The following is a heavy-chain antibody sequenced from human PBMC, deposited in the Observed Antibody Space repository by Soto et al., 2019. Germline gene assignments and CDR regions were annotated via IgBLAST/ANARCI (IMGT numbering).Heavy chain of an antibody. Sequence: SVKVSCKASGGTFSIYTISWVRQAPGQGLEWMGRIIPILGIANYAQKFQGRVTMTEDTSTDTAYMELSSLRSEDTAVYYCATVLLWEPRAFDIWGQGTMVTVSS. CDR3: ATVLLWEPRAFDI. J-gene: IGHJ3*02. V-gene: IGHV1-69*02. CDR2: IIPILGIA. D-gene: IGHD3-16*01. CDR1: GGTFSIYT.